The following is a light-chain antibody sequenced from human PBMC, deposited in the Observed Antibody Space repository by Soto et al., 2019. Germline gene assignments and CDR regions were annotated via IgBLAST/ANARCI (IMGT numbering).Light chain of an antibody. CDR3: QQRSNWPPGPLT. J-gene: IGKJ4*01. CDR1: QSVSSY. CDR2: DAS. Sequence: EIVMTQSPATLSLSPGERATLSCRAGQSVSSYLAWYQQKPGQAPRLLIYDASNRATGIPARFSGSGSGTDFTLTISSLEPEDFAVYYCQQRSNWPPGPLTFGGGTKVDI. V-gene: IGKV3-11*01.